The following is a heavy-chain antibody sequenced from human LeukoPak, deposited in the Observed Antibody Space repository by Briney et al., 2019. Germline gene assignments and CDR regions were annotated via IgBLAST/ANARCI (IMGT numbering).Heavy chain of an antibody. D-gene: IGHD2-15*01. CDR3: AKDACSGGSCYLDY. CDR1: GFTFSSYG. Sequence: GGSLRLSCAASGFTFSSYGMHWVRQAPGKGLEWVAVIWYDGSNKYYADSVKGRFTISRDNSKNTLYLQMNSLRAEDTAGYYCAKDACSGGSCYLDYWGQGTLVTVSS. J-gene: IGHJ4*02. V-gene: IGHV3-33*06. CDR2: IWYDGSNK.